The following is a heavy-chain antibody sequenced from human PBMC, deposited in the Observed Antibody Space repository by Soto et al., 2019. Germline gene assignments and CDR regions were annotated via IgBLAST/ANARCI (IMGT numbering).Heavy chain of an antibody. CDR3: ARDQGSHPGD. Sequence: QVQLQESGPGLVRPSGTVSLTCAGSGGPISNGDWWSWDRQPPGKGLEWIGEIHHSGSTNYNPSLKSRVTMSVVPSKNLFSLTLNSVTAADTAFYYCARDQGSHPGDWGQGTLVSVSS. D-gene: IGHD6-13*01. CDR1: GGPISNGDW. J-gene: IGHJ4*02. CDR2: IHHSGST. V-gene: IGHV4-4*02.